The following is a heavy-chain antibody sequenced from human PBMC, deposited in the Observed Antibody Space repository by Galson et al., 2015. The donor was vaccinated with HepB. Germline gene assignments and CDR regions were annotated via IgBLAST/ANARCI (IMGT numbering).Heavy chain of an antibody. Sequence: SLRLSCAASGFTFSGSAMHWVRQASGKGLEWVGRIRSKANSYATAYAASVKGRVTISRDDSKNTAYLQMNSLKTEDTAVYYCTRQRADYYGSGKTYYGMDVWGQGTTVTVSS. D-gene: IGHD3-10*01. CDR1: GFTFSGSA. CDR2: IRSKANSYAT. CDR3: TRQRADYYGSGKTYYGMDV. V-gene: IGHV3-73*01. J-gene: IGHJ6*02.